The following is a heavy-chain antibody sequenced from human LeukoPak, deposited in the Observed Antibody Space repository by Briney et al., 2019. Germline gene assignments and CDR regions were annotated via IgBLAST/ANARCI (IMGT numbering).Heavy chain of an antibody. D-gene: IGHD2-2*01. CDR1: GFTFSTYW. CDR2: IHQDGNEK. V-gene: IGHV3-7*04. J-gene: IGHJ4*02. CDR3: ARGDAFSGDY. Sequence: PGGSLRLSCAASGFTFSTYWMSWVRQAPGKGLEWVANIHQDGNEKYYVDSVKGRFTISRANAKNSLFLQMNNLRVEDSAVYYCARGDAFSGDYWGQGTLVTVSS.